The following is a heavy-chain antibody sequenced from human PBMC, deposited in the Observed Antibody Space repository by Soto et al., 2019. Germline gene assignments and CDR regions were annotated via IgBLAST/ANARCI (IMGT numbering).Heavy chain of an antibody. CDR1: GFTLGTYV. J-gene: IGHJ4*02. Sequence: EVQLLESGGGLVQPGGSLRLSCAASGFTLGTYVMTWVRQAPGKGLEWVSAISGSGGSTNYADPVKGRFTISRDNTKNTLYLQMNSLRVEDTAVYYCAKDRKGSYCSGGTCYSLDYWGQGTLVTVPS. CDR3: AKDRKGSYCSGGTCYSLDY. D-gene: IGHD2-15*01. CDR2: ISGSGGST. V-gene: IGHV3-23*01.